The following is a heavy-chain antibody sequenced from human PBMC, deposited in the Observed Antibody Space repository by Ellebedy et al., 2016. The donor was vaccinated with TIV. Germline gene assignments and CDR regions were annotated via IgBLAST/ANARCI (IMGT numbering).Heavy chain of an antibody. V-gene: IGHV3-7*01. D-gene: IGHD4-17*01. Sequence: PGGSLRLSCAASGFTFRRYWMAWVRQAPGKGLEWVANIYQDGSEKFYEDSVKGRFTISRDNAKNSLFLQMNSLRVEDTAVYFCARRGSYGDYAVQVNNWFDAWGQGTLVTVSS. J-gene: IGHJ5*02. CDR3: ARRGSYGDYAVQVNNWFDA. CDR1: GFTFRRYW. CDR2: IYQDGSEK.